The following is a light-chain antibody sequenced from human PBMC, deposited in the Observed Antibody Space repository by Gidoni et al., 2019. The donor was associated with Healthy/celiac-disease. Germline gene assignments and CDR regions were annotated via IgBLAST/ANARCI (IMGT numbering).Light chain of an antibody. CDR2: WAS. CDR3: QQYYSTPYT. V-gene: IGKV4-1*01. J-gene: IGKJ2*01. Sequence: DIVMTQSPHFLAVSLGERATINWKSSQSVLYSSNNKNYLAWYQQKPGQPPKLLIYWASTRESGVPDRFSGSGSGTDFTLTISSLQAEDVTVYYCQQYYSTPYTFGQGTKLEIK. CDR1: QSVLYSSNNKNY.